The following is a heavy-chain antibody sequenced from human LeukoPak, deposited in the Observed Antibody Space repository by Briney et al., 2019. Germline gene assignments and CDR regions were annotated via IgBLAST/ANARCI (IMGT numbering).Heavy chain of an antibody. Sequence: GGSLRLSCAASEFTFSSFGMHWVRQAPGKCLEWVALISFDGRNPYYADSVRGRFTISRDNSKDKLYLQMNSLRAEDTAAYYCARCYGGSCYMDYWGQGTLVTVSS. CDR2: ISFDGRNP. J-gene: IGHJ4*02. V-gene: IGHV3-33*01. CDR3: ARCYGGSCYMDY. D-gene: IGHD2-15*01. CDR1: EFTFSSFG.